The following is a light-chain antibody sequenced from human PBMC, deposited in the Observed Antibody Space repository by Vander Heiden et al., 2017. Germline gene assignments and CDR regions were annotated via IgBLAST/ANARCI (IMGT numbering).Light chain of an antibody. CDR1: QTISSN. Sequence: ELVMTQSPGTLSVSPGERATLSCRASQTISSNLAWYQQKPGQAPRLLIYGASTRATGIPARFSGSGSGTEFTLAISSLQSADFAVYYWQQYDDWPRTFGQGTKVEIK. J-gene: IGKJ1*01. CDR2: GAS. V-gene: IGKV3-15*01. CDR3: QQYDDWPRT.